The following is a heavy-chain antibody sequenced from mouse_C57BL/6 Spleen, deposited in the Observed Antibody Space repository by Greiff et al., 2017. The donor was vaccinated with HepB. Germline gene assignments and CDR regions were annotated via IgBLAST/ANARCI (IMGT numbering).Heavy chain of an antibody. Sequence: EVKLMESAGGLVQPGSSMKLSCTASGFTFSDYYMAWVRQVPEKGLEWVANINYDGSSTYYLDSLKSRFIISRDNAKNILYLQMSSLKSEDTATYYCARERDYYGSYYFDYWGQGTTLTVSS. CDR3: ARERDYYGSYYFDY. V-gene: IGHV5-16*01. J-gene: IGHJ2*01. CDR2: INYDGSST. D-gene: IGHD1-1*01. CDR1: GFTFSDYY.